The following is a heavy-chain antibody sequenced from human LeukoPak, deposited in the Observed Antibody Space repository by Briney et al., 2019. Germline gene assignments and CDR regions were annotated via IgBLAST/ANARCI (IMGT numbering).Heavy chain of an antibody. CDR2: INYSGSA. J-gene: IGHJ4*02. CDR3: ARAYYGDFFDY. CDR1: GGAISNYY. D-gene: IGHD4-17*01. V-gene: IGHV4-59*08. Sequence: SETLSLTCNVSGGAISNYYWIWIRQPPGKGLEWIGYINYSGSAFYNPSVKSRVTISVDTSKNQFSLKLNSVTAADTAVYYCARAYYGDFFDYWGKGTLVTVSS.